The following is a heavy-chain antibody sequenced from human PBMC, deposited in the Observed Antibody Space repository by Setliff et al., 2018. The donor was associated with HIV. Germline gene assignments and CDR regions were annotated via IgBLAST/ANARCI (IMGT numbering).Heavy chain of an antibody. CDR2: ISGSGDTA. D-gene: IGHD3-10*01. CDR1: GFTFSSYA. CDR3: ARDAIRLAMRGWFDP. J-gene: IGHJ5*02. V-gene: IGHV3-23*01. Sequence: PGGSLRLSCAASGFTFSSYAMSWVRQAPGKGLEWVSAISGSGDTAFYADSVKGRFTISRDNAKNSLYLQMNSLRVEDTAVYYCARDAIRLAMRGWFDPCGQGTLVTVSS.